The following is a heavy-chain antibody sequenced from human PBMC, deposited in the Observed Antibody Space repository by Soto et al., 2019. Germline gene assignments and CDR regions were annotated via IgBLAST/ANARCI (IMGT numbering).Heavy chain of an antibody. CDR3: ANGVSRIGSFDM. D-gene: IGHD3-22*01. J-gene: IGHJ3*02. CDR2: IYWDDDK. V-gene: IGHV2-5*02. Sequence: QITLKESGTTLVKPTQTLTLTCTFSGFSLSTSGVGVGWIRQSPGKALEWLALIYWDDDKRYSPSLKSRLTITKETSKNQVVLTMTNMDPVDKATYYCANGVSRIGSFDMWGQGTLVTVSS. CDR1: GFSLSTSGVG.